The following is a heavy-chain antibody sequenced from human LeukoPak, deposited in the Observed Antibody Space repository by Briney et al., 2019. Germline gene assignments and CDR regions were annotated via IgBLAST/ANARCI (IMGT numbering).Heavy chain of an antibody. Sequence: GGSLRLSCAASGFTFSSYWMHWVRQAPGKGLVWVSRINSDGSSTSYADSVKGRFTLSRDNANNTLYLQMNSLRAEDTAVYYCARATGYRYGPHYYYHYMDVWGKGTTVTVSS. CDR1: GFTFSSYW. CDR3: ARATGYRYGPHYYYHYMDV. V-gene: IGHV3-74*01. J-gene: IGHJ6*03. D-gene: IGHD5-18*01. CDR2: INSDGSST.